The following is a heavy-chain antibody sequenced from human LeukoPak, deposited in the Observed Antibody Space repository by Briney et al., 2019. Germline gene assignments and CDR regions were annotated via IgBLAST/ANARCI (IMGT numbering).Heavy chain of an antibody. Sequence: PSETLSLTCAVYGGSFSGYYWSWIRQPPGKGVEWIGEINHSGSTNYNPSLKSRVTISEDTSKNQFSLKLSSVTAADTAVYYCATSPYYYGSGSYPFDYWGQGTLVTVSS. CDR2: INHSGST. V-gene: IGHV4-34*01. J-gene: IGHJ4*02. D-gene: IGHD3-10*01. CDR1: GGSFSGYY. CDR3: ATSPYYYGSGSYPFDY.